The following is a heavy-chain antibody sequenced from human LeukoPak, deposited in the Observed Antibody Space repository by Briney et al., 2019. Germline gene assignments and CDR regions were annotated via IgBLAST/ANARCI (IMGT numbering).Heavy chain of an antibody. CDR2: IYYSGST. CDR3: ARDKYYYDSSGYAAFDI. V-gene: IGHV4-59*12. D-gene: IGHD3-22*01. CDR1: GGSISSYY. J-gene: IGHJ3*02. Sequence: SETLSLTCTVSGGSISSYYWSWIRQPPGKGLEWIGYIYYSGSTNYNPSLKSRVTISVDTSKNQFSLKLSSVTAADTAVYYCARDKYYYDSSGYAAFDIWGQGTMVTVSS.